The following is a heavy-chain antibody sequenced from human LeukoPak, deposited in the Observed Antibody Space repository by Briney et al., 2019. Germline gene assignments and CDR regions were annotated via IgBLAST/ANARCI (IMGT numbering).Heavy chain of an antibody. CDR2: MNPNSGNT. J-gene: IGHJ6*02. CDR1: GYTFTSYG. CDR3: ARGRMTYYDFWSGYYRNYYGMDV. V-gene: IGHV1-8*02. Sequence: GASVKVSCKASGYTFTSYGISWVRQAPGQGLEWMGWMNPNSGNTGYAQKFQGRVTMTRNTPISTAYMELSSLRSEDTAVYYCARGRMTYYDFWSGYYRNYYGMDVWGQGTTVTVSS. D-gene: IGHD3-3*01.